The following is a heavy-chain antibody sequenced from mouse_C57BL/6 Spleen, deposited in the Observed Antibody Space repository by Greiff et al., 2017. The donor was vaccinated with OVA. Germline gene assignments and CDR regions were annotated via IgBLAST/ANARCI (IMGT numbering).Heavy chain of an antibody. Sequence: EVQLVESGGGLVQPKGSLKLSCAASGFSFNTYAMNWVRQAPGKGLEWVARIRSKSNNYATYYADSVKDRFTISRDDSESMLYLQMNNLKTEDTAMYYCVRHAGYGNSGAMDYWGQGTSVTVSS. V-gene: IGHV10-1*01. J-gene: IGHJ4*01. D-gene: IGHD2-10*02. CDR3: VRHAGYGNSGAMDY. CDR2: IRSKSNNYAT. CDR1: GFSFNTYA.